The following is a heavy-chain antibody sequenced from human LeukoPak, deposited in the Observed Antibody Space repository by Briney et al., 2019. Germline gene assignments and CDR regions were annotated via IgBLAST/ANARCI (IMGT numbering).Heavy chain of an antibody. CDR3: ARGESYYDFWSGTYHYYGMDV. J-gene: IGHJ6*02. CDR1: GGSISSYY. V-gene: IGHV4-59*01. Sequence: SETLSLTCTVPGGSISSYYWSWIRQPPGKGLEWIGYIYYSGSTNYNPSLKSRVTISVDTSKNQFSLKLSSVTAADTAVYYCARGESYYDFWSGTYHYYGMDVWGQGTTVTVSS. D-gene: IGHD3-3*01. CDR2: IYYSGST.